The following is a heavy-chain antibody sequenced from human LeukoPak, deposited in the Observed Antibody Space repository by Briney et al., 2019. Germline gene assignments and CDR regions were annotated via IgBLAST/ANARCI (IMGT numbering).Heavy chain of an antibody. D-gene: IGHD6-19*01. Sequence: SETLSLTCTVSGGSISSSSNYWGWIRQPPGKGPEWIGSIYYNRNTYYNPSLKSRVTISVDTSKNQFSLKLSSVTAADTAVYYCAARLSQWLVSYYFHYWGQGTLVTVSS. V-gene: IGHV4-39*01. CDR3: AARLSQWLVSYYFHY. J-gene: IGHJ4*02. CDR2: IYYNRNT. CDR1: GGSISSSSNY.